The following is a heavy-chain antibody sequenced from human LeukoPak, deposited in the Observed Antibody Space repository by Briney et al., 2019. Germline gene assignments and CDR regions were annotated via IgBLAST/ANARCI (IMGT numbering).Heavy chain of an antibody. CDR1: GGSISSYY. CDR2: INHSGRS. J-gene: IGHJ4*02. V-gene: IGHV4-34*01. D-gene: IGHD5-18*01. Sequence: SETLSLTCTVSGGSISSYYWSWIRQPPGKGLEWIGEINHSGRSSYNPSLKSRVTISVDTSKNQISLKLTSVSAADTAMYFCARGGGYTYGYFDYWGQGNLVTVSS. CDR3: ARGGGYTYGYFDY.